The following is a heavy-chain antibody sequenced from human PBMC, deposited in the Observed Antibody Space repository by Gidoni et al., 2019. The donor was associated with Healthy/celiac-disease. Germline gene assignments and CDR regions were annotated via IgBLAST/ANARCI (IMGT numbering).Heavy chain of an antibody. CDR2: IGGSGGRT. V-gene: IGHV3-23*01. CDR1: GFTFSSYA. CDR3: AKSGAGGYPGWGWFDP. J-gene: IGHJ5*02. D-gene: IGHD5-12*01. Sequence: EVQLLESGGGLVQPGGSLRLSCAASGFTFSSYAMSWVRQAPGKGLEWVSAIGGSGGRTYYADSVKGRFTISRDNSKNTLYLQMNSLRAEDTAVYYCAKSGAGGYPGWGWFDPWGQGTLVTVSS.